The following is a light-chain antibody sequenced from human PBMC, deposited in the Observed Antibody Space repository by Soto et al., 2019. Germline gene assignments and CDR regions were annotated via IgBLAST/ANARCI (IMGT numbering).Light chain of an antibody. CDR1: QSVSSNY. V-gene: IGKV3-20*01. CDR2: GAY. J-gene: IGKJ2*01. CDR3: QQYGSSPYT. Sequence: ENVLTQSPGTLSLSPGERATLSCRASQSVSSNYLAWYQQKPGQAPRLLIYGAYNRATGIPDRFSGSGSGTDFSLTISRLEPEDVAVYYCQQYGSSPYTVGQGSKLEIK.